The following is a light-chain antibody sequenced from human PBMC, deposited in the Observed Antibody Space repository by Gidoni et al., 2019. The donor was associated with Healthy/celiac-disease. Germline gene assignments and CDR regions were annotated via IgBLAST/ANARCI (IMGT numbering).Light chain of an antibody. V-gene: IGKV3-11*01. CDR1: PSVSSY. CDR2: DAS. J-gene: IGKJ2*01. Sequence: IVLTQSPATLSLSPGERATLSCRASPSVSSYLAWYQQKPGQAPRRLIYDASNRATGIPARFSGSGSGTDFTLTISSLEPEDFAVYYCQQRSNWPRYTFGQGTKLEIK. CDR3: QQRSNWPRYT.